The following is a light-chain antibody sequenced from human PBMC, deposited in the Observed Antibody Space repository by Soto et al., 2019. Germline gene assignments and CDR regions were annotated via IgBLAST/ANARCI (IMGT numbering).Light chain of an antibody. CDR2: SNN. V-gene: IGLV1-40*01. J-gene: IGLJ1*01. CDR3: QSYDSSLSGSYV. Sequence: QSVLTQPHSVSWAPGQRVTISCTGSSSNIGAGYDVHWYQRLPGTAPKVLIYSNNNRPSGVPDRFSGSKSGTSASLAITGLQAEDEADYYCQSYDSSLSGSYVFGTGTKLTVL. CDR1: SSNIGAGYD.